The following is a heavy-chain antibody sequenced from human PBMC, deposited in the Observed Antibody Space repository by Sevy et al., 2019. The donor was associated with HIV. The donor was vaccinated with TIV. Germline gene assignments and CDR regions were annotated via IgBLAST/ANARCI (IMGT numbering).Heavy chain of an antibody. V-gene: IGHV5-10-1*01. J-gene: IGHJ4*02. CDR1: GYIFTSYW. CDR2: IDPSDSYT. CDR3: ASYCGGDCSHTKDFDY. D-gene: IGHD2-21*02. Sequence: GESLKISCKGSGYIFTSYWISWVRQMPGKGLEWMGRIDPSDSYTNYSPSFQGHVTISADKSISTAYLQWSSLKASDTAMYYCASYCGGDCSHTKDFDYWGQGTLVTVSS.